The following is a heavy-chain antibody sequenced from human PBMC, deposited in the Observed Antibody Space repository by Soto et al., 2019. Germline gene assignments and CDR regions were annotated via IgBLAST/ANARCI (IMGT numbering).Heavy chain of an antibody. D-gene: IGHD3-22*01. J-gene: IGHJ4*02. Sequence: QVQLVESGGGVVQPGRSLRLSCAASGFTFSSYGMHWVRQAPGKGLEWVAVISYDGSNKYYADSVKGRFTIPRDNSKNTLYLQMNSLRAEDTAVYYCAKAYYYDSSGPFDYWGQGTLVTVSS. V-gene: IGHV3-30*18. CDR2: ISYDGSNK. CDR3: AKAYYYDSSGPFDY. CDR1: GFTFSSYG.